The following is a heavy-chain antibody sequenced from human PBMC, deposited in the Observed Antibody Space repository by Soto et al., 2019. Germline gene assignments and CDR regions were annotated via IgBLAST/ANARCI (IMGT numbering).Heavy chain of an antibody. CDR2: IYHSGTT. CDR3: ASSPGDYYDTSGYYFDY. J-gene: IGHJ4*02. V-gene: IGHV4-30-2*01. CDR1: GASIRSGGYS. Sequence: QLQLQESGSGLVKSSQTLSLTCAVSGASIRSGGYSWSWIRQPPGKGLEWIGYIYHSGTTYYNPSLKRRVTIFVDTSENQFSLKLSSVSAADTAVYYSASSPGDYYDTSGYYFDYRGQGTLVTVSS. D-gene: IGHD3-22*01.